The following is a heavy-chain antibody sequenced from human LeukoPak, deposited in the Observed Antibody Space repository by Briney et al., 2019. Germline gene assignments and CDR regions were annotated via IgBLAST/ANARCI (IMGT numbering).Heavy chain of an antibody. D-gene: IGHD3-10*01. J-gene: IGHJ4*02. Sequence: WASVKVSCKASGYTFTGYYMHWVRQAPGQGLEWMGWINPNSGGTNYARKFQGRVTMTRDTSISTAYMELSRLRSDDTAVYYCARSSYGSGSYSRIWGQGTLVTVSS. V-gene: IGHV1-2*02. CDR3: ARSSYGSGSYSRI. CDR1: GYTFTGYY. CDR2: INPNSGGT.